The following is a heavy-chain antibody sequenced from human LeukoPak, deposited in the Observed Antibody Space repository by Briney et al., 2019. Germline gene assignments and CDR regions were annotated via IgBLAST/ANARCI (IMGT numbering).Heavy chain of an antibody. CDR2: IYSGGST. CDR3: GRYLARAFDI. CDR1: GFTVSTKD. V-gene: IGHV3-66*01. D-gene: IGHD3-16*01. J-gene: IGHJ3*02. Sequence: GGSLRLSCAASGFTVSTKDMSWVRQAPGKGLEWVSVIYSGGSTYYADSVKGRFIIPRDNSENTLHLQMNSLRAEDTAMYYCGRYLARAFDIWGQGTMVTVSS.